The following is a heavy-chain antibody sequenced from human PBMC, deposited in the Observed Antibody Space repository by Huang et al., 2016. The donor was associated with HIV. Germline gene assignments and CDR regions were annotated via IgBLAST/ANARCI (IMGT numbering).Heavy chain of an antibody. J-gene: IGHJ4*02. CDR3: ARLPGSITMIRGVITDPY. V-gene: IGHV4-39*02. CDR1: GGSIRSDKYY. Sequence: QLQLQESGPGLVKPSETLSLTCTVSGGSIRSDKYYWGGIRPPPGKGLEWIGRSDYGGSTYDNPSLNRRVTITVDTSKNHFSLRMRSVTAADTAVYYCARLPGSITMIRGVITDPYWGQGTLVTVSS. CDR2: SDYGGST. D-gene: IGHD3-10*01.